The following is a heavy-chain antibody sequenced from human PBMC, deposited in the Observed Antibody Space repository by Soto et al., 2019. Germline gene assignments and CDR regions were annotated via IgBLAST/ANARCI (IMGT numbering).Heavy chain of an antibody. CDR3: AKDQTYGSGYFDY. CDR2: VSYDGSNK. V-gene: IGHV3-30*18. Sequence: QVQLMESGGGVAQPGRSLRLSCAAAGFTFNIYVIHWVRQAPGKGLEWVGVVSYDGSNKYYGDSVKGRFTISRDNSKSTVYLQMNHLRAEDTAVYYCAKDQTYGSGYFDYWGQGTRVIVSS. J-gene: IGHJ4*01. CDR1: GFTFNIYV. D-gene: IGHD3-10*01.